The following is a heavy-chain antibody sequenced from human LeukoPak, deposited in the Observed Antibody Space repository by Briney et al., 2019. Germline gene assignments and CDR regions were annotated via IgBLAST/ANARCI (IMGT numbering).Heavy chain of an antibody. CDR1: GFTFSNYA. CDR2: ISGSGYST. J-gene: IGHJ4*02. CDR3: AKISSGSYEGYFDY. V-gene: IGHV3-23*01. Sequence: GGSLRLSCAASGFTFSNYAMSWVRQAPGKGLEWVSGISGSGYSTYYADSVKGRFTISRDNSKNTLFLQMISLRAEDTAVYYCAKISSGSYEGYFDYWGQGTLVTVSS. D-gene: IGHD1-26*01.